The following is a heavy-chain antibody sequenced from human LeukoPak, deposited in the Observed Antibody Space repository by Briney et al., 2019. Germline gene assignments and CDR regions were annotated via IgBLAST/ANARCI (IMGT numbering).Heavy chain of an antibody. J-gene: IGHJ4*02. CDR2: INLGGRA. CDR3: MRLNNLDIAWCIADY. V-gene: IGHV4/OR15-8*02. CDR1: GISITSSEW. Sequence: PSETLSLTWTVSGISITSSEWWCWVRQSPGKGLEWIGEINLGGRANYSPSLKTRVTMSMDKSENRFSLSLASVTAADTAVYFCMRLNNLDIAWCIADYWGPGTLVTVSS. D-gene: IGHD1/OR15-1a*01.